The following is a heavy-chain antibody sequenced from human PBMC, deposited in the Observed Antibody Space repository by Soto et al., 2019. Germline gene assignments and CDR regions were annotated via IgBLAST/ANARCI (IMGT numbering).Heavy chain of an antibody. CDR3: ARGAEVYDILTGSLFDP. CDR1: GYTFTSYY. CDR2: INPSGGST. V-gene: IGHV1-46*01. J-gene: IGHJ5*02. Sequence: ASVKVSCKASGYTFTSYYMHWVRQPPGQGLEWMGIINPSGGSTSYAQKFQGRVTMTRDTYTSTVYMELSSLRSEDTALYYCARGAEVYDILTGSLFDPWGQGTLVTVSS. D-gene: IGHD3-9*01.